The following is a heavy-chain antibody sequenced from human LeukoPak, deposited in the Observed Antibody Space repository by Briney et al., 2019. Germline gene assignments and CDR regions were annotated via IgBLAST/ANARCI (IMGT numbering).Heavy chain of an antibody. CDR3: ARDTAIFWFDP. V-gene: IGHV3-48*01. CDR2: ISSSSSTI. Sequence: GGSLRLSCAASGFTFSSYSMNWVRQAPGKGLEWVSYISSSSSTIYYADSVKGRFTISRDNAKQSLYLEMNSLRAEDTAVYYCARDTAIFWFDPWGQGTLVTVSS. J-gene: IGHJ5*02. CDR1: GFTFSSYS. D-gene: IGHD5-18*01.